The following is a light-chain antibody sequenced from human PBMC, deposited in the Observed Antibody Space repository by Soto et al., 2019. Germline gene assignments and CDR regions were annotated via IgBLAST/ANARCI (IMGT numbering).Light chain of an antibody. CDR3: SSYGGFNNVL. CDR2: EVT. Sequence: QSALTQPPSASGSPGQSVIISCTGTSSDVGGYNYVSWYQQHPGKAPKLIIYEVTKRPSGVPYRFSGSKSGNTASLTVSGHQTEDEADYYCSSYGGFNNVLFGGATQLTVL. J-gene: IGLJ2*01. V-gene: IGLV2-8*01. CDR1: SSDVGGYNY.